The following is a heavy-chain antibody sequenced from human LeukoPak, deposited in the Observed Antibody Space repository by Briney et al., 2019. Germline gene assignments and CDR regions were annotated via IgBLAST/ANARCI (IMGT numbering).Heavy chain of an antibody. CDR2: INHSGST. Sequence: SETLSLTCAVYGGSFSGYYWSWIRQPPGKGLEWIGEINHSGSTNYNPSLKSRVTISVDTSKNQFSLKLSSVTAADTAVYYCARHQSYSSRGFDPWGQGTLVTVSS. D-gene: IGHD6-13*01. CDR3: ARHQSYSSRGFDP. J-gene: IGHJ5*02. CDR1: GGSFSGYY. V-gene: IGHV4-34*01.